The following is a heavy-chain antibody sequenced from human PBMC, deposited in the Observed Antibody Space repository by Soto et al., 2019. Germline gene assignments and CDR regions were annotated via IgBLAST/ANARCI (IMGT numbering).Heavy chain of an antibody. Sequence: AGSLRLSCATSGFTFHDYAMSWVRQAPGKGLEWVSAIAFTGSATYYVDTVKGRFTISRDNSKNIVYLQMNSLRVDDRALYYCVKEVEKVRLVAFDLWGQGTQVTVSS. CDR2: IAFTGSAT. CDR3: VKEVEKVRLVAFDL. J-gene: IGHJ4*02. CDR1: GFTFHDYA. V-gene: IGHV3-23*01. D-gene: IGHD2-2*01.